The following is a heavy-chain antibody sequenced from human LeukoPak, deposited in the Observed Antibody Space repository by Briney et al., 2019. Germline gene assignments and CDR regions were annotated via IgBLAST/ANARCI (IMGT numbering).Heavy chain of an antibody. CDR3: ASPSSGQSFDI. CDR2: IYSGGTT. Sequence: SGGSLRLSCAASGFTVSSNYMSWVRQAPGKGLDWVSIIYSGGTTYYADSVKGRFTISRDKSKNTLYLQMNSLRAEDTAVYYCASPSSGQSFDIWGQGTMVTVSS. CDR1: GFTVSSNY. V-gene: IGHV3-53*01. J-gene: IGHJ3*02. D-gene: IGHD3-22*01.